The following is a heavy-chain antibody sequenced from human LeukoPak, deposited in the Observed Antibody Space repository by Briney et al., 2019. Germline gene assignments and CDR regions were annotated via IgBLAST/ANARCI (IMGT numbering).Heavy chain of an antibody. Sequence: GGSLRLSCAASGVTFDDYAMHWVRQAPGKGLEWVSAISGSGGSTYYADSVKGRFTISRDNSKNTLYLQMNSLRAEDTAVYYCAKGAHYYYYYMDVWGKGTTVTVSS. CDR2: ISGSGGST. CDR3: AKGAHYYYYYMDV. CDR1: GVTFDDYA. V-gene: IGHV3-23*01. J-gene: IGHJ6*03.